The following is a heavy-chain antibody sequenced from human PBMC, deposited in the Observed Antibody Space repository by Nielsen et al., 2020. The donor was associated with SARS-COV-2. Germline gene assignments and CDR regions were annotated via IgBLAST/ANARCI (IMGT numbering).Heavy chain of an antibody. J-gene: IGHJ4*02. CDR2: FDPEDGET. Sequence: ASVKVSCKVSGYTLTELSMHWVRQAPGKGLEWMGGFDPEDGETIYAQKFQGRVTMTEDTSTDTAYMELSSLRSEDTAVYYCAIRPIWFGELFRDYWGQGTLVTVSS. CDR1: GYTLTELS. CDR3: AIRPIWFGELFRDY. D-gene: IGHD3-10*01. V-gene: IGHV1-24*01.